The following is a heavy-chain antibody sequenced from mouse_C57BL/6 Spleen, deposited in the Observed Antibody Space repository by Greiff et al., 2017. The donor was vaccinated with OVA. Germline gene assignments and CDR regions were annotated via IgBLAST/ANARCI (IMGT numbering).Heavy chain of an antibody. Sequence: EVQLVESGGDLVKPGGSLKLSCAASGFTFSSYGMSWVRQTPDKRLEWVATISSGGSYTYYPDSVKGRFTISRDNAKNTLYLQMSSLKSEDTAMYYCAGRGYYDYDGFDYWGQGTTLTVSS. CDR1: GFTFSSYG. CDR3: AGRGYYDYDGFDY. CDR2: ISSGGSYT. D-gene: IGHD2-4*01. V-gene: IGHV5-6*01. J-gene: IGHJ2*01.